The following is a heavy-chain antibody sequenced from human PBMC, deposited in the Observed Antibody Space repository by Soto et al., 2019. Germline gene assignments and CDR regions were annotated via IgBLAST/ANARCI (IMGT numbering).Heavy chain of an antibody. V-gene: IGHV3-23*01. CDR2: ISGSGGST. D-gene: IGHD3-10*01. J-gene: IGHJ4*02. CDR1: GFTFSSYA. CDR3: AKAGTCFGELLRGFDY. Sequence: EVQLLESGGGLVQPGGSLRLSCAASGFTFSSYAMSWVRQAPGKGLEWVSAISGSGGSTYYADSVKGRFTISRDNSKNTLYLQMNSLRAEDTAVYYCAKAGTCFGELLRGFDYWGQGTLVTVSS.